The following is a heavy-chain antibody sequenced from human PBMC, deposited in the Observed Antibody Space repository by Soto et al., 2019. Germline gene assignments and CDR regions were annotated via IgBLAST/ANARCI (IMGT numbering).Heavy chain of an antibody. D-gene: IGHD3-16*01. CDR3: ARNMLAFGLFLDY. Sequence: QVQLQESGPGLVKPSGTLSLTCAVSGGSISSSNWWSWVRQPPGKGLEWIGEIYHRGSTNYNPSLESRVTISVDKSQNQFSLKLSSVTAADPAVYYCARNMLAFGLFLDYWGQGTLVTVSS. CDR1: GGSISSSNW. CDR2: IYHRGST. V-gene: IGHV4-4*02. J-gene: IGHJ4*02.